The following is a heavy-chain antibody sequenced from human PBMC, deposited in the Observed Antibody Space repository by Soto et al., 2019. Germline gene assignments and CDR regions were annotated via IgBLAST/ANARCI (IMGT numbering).Heavy chain of an antibody. V-gene: IGHV1-58*02. CDR1: GFTFTSSA. J-gene: IGHJ6*03. CDR3: AAAYDFWSAPYYYMDV. Sequence: SVKVSRKASGFTFTSSAIQWVRQARGQRLEWIGWIVVGSGNTNYAQKFQERVTITRDMSTSTAYMELSSLRSEDTAVYYCAAAYDFWSAPYYYMDVWGKGTTVTVSS. D-gene: IGHD3-3*01. CDR2: IVVGSGNT.